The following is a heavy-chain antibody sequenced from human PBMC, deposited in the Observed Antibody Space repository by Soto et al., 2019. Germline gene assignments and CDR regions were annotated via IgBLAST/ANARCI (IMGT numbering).Heavy chain of an antibody. CDR1: GLTFSSYG. D-gene: IGHD2-2*01. CDR2: ISYDGSIK. V-gene: IGHV3-30*18. Sequence: GGSLRLSCAASGLTFSSYGMHWVRLAPGKGLEWVAVISYDGSIKHYADSVKGRFTISRDNSKNTLFLQMNSLRAEDTAVYYCAEDESPYIVLEPIAMSFLVLDVWGQGTTVTVSS. J-gene: IGHJ6*02. CDR3: AEDESPYIVLEPIAMSFLVLDV.